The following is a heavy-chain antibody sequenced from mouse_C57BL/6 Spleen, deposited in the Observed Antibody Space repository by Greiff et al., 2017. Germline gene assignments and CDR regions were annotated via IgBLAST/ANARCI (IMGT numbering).Heavy chain of an antibody. CDR1: GYTFTSYW. V-gene: IGHV1-52*01. CDR2: IDPSDSET. D-gene: IGHD2-1*01. Sequence: QVQLQQPGAELVRPGSSVKLSCKASGYTFTSYWMHWVKQRPIQGLEWIGNIDPSDSETHYNQKFKDKATLTVDKSSSTAYRQLSSLTSEDSAVYYWAKEGVRYGTTLDYWGQGTTLTVSA. J-gene: IGHJ2*01. CDR3: AKEGVRYGTTLDY.